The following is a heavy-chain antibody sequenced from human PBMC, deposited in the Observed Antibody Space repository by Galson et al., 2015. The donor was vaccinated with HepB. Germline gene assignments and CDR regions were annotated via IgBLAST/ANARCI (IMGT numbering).Heavy chain of an antibody. CDR1: GYTFSNYD. CDR3: ARLAGTRYYYGMDV. D-gene: IGHD6-13*01. V-gene: IGHV1-8*01. CDR2: MNPKSGNT. Sequence: SVKVSCKASGYTFSNYDIKWVRQATGQGLEWMGWMNPKSGNTGCAQKFQGRVTMTRNTSISTAYLQWSSLKASDTAMYYCARLAGTRYYYGMDVWGQGTTVTVSS. J-gene: IGHJ6*02.